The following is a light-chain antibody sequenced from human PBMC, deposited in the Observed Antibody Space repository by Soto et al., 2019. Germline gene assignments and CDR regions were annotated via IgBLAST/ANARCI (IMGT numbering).Light chain of an antibody. CDR1: QSVSSN. CDR2: GAS. J-gene: IGKJ5*01. V-gene: IGKV3-15*01. Sequence: EIVMTQSPATLSVSPGERATLSCRASQSVSSNLAWYQQKPGQAPRLLIYGASTRATGIPARFSGSGSGTEFTLTISSRQSADFAVYSCKQYNNWPPITFGQGTRLEIK. CDR3: KQYNNWPPIT.